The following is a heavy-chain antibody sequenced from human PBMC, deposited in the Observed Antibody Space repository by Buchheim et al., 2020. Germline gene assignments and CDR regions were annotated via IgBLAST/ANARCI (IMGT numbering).Heavy chain of an antibody. J-gene: IGHJ4*02. D-gene: IGHD3-22*01. Sequence: EVQLVESGGGLVQPGGSLSVSCAASGFTFETYEMNWVRQAPGKGLEWVSYIGSGGSTKYYADSVKGRFTISRDNAKNSLYLQMNGLRAEDTAVYYCARVSRGFSHGYWGQRTL. CDR2: IGSGGSTK. CDR3: ARVSRGFSHGY. V-gene: IGHV3-48*03. CDR1: GFTFETYE.